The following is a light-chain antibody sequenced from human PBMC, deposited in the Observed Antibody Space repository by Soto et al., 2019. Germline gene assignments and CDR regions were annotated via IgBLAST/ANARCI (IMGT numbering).Light chain of an antibody. CDR2: NDD. V-gene: IGLV1-44*01. Sequence: QSVLTQQPSASGNPGQRVTISCSGSSSNIGSNDLNWYQQFPGTAPRLLMYNDDQRPSGVPDRFSGSKSGTSASLAISGLQSEDEDDSYCASWYDSLNGFWVFGGGTKLTVL. J-gene: IGLJ3*02. CDR3: ASWYDSLNGFWV. CDR1: SSNIGSND.